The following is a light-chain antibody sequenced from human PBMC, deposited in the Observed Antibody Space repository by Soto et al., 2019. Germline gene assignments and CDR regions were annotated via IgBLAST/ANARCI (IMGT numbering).Light chain of an antibody. CDR2: GAS. CDR1: QSISSTY. V-gene: IGKV3-20*01. Sequence: EIALTQSPGTLSLSPGERATLSCRASQSISSTYLAWYQQKPGQAPRLLIYGASSRATGIPDRFSGSGSGTDFTLTINRLEPEDFAVYFCQQYGSSPPWTFGQGTKVEIK. J-gene: IGKJ1*01. CDR3: QQYGSSPPWT.